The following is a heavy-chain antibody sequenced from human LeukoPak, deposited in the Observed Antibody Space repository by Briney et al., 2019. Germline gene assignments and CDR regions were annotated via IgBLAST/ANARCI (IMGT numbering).Heavy chain of an antibody. Sequence: SETLSLTCTVSGGPISSYYWGWIRQPPGKGLEWIGSIYYGGSTYYNPSPKSLFTMSVDTSKNQFSLRLSSVTAADTAVYYCARHYDILTGYAYFDDWGQGTLVTVSS. V-gene: IGHV4-59*04. CDR3: ARHYDILTGYAYFDD. CDR1: GGPISSYY. D-gene: IGHD3-9*01. J-gene: IGHJ4*02. CDR2: IYYGGST.